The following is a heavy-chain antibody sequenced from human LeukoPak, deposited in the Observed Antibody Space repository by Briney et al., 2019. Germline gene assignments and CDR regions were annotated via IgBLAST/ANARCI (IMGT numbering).Heavy chain of an antibody. CDR3: ARARGYFDL. Sequence: SQTLSLTCAISGDSVSSNSAAWSWIRQSPSRGLEWLGRTYYRAKWNNNYAISVKSRITINPDTSKNQFSLQLNSVTPEDTGVYYCARARGYFDLWGRGTLVTVSS. J-gene: IGHJ2*01. V-gene: IGHV6-1*01. D-gene: IGHD3-10*01. CDR1: GDSVSSNSAA. CDR2: TYYRAKWNN.